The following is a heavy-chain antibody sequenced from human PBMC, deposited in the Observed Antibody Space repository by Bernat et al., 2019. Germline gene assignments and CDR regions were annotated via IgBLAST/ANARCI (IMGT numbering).Heavy chain of an antibody. CDR1: GFTFSSYA. D-gene: IGHD2-15*01. CDR2: ISGSGGST. Sequence: EVQLLESGGGLVQPGGSLRLSCAASGFTFSSYAMSWVRQAPGKGLEWVSAISGSGGSTYYAEYVKGRFTISRDNSKNTLYLQMNSLRAEDTAVYYCAKDSVELLRAQFDYWGQGTLVTVSS. CDR3: AKDSVELLRAQFDY. J-gene: IGHJ4*02. V-gene: IGHV3-23*01.